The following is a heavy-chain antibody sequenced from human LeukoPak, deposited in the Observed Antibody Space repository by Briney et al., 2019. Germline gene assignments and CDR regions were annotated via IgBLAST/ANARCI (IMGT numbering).Heavy chain of an antibody. Sequence: GASVKVSCKASGYTFTSYDINWVRQATGQGLEWMGWMNPNSGNTGYAQKFQGRVTMTRNTSISTAYMELSSLRSEDTAVYYCARGRGICSSTSCSYYYYYGMDVWGQGTTVTVSS. J-gene: IGHJ6*02. CDR3: ARGRGICSSTSCSYYYYYGMDV. CDR1: GYTFTSYD. V-gene: IGHV1-8*01. CDR2: MNPNSGNT. D-gene: IGHD2-2*01.